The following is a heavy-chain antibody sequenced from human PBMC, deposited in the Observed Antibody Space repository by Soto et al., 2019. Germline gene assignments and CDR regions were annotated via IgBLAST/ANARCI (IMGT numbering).Heavy chain of an antibody. J-gene: IGHJ5*02. Sequence: WGSLRLSGAASGVTFSSHWMYWVRQAPGKGLVWVSRISNDGSSTTYADSVKGRFSISRDNAKNTLYLQMNSLRSEDTAVYYCVSDMGNIHGYGRLDXCGQGTLVTVSX. CDR1: GVTFSSHW. CDR2: ISNDGSST. D-gene: IGHD3-10*01. V-gene: IGHV3-74*01. CDR3: VSDMGNIHGYGRLDX.